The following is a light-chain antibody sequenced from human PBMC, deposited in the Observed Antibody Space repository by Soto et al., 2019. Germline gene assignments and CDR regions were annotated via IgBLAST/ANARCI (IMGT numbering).Light chain of an antibody. J-gene: IGKJ1*01. Sequence: EIVLTQSPATLSLSPGERATLSCRASQSVSSYLAWYQQKPGQAPRLLIYDASTRATGIPARFSGSGSGTDFTLTISRLEPEDFAVYYCQQRTNKFWTFGQGTKVEIK. V-gene: IGKV3-11*01. CDR1: QSVSSY. CDR2: DAS. CDR3: QQRTNKFWT.